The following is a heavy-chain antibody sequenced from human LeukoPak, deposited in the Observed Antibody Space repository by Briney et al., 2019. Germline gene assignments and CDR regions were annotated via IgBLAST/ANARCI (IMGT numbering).Heavy chain of an antibody. V-gene: IGHV4-39*01. D-gene: IGHD4-17*01. CDR2: IYYSGST. J-gene: IGHJ4*02. CDR1: GGSISSSSYY. Sequence: SETLSLTCTVSGGSISSSSYYWGWIRQPPGKGLEWIGSIYYSGSTYYNPSLKSRVTISVDTSKNQFSLKLSSVTAADTAVYYCARWDGYVDYGGDYWGQGTLVTVSS. CDR3: ARWDGYVDYGGDY.